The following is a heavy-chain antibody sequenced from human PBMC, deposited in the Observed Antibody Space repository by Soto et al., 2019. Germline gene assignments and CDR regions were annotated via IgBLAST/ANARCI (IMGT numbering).Heavy chain of an antibody. CDR1: GFTCSSYS. V-gene: IGHV3-21*01. D-gene: IGHD6-13*01. CDR2: ISSSSSYI. Sequence: GSLRLSCAASGFTCSSYSMNWLRQAPGKGLEWVSSISSSSSYIYYADSVKGRFTISRDNARNSLYLQMNSLRAEDTAVYYCARDYGPSSSWYYYYGMDVWGQGTMVTVSS. CDR3: ARDYGPSSSWYYYYGMDV. J-gene: IGHJ6*02.